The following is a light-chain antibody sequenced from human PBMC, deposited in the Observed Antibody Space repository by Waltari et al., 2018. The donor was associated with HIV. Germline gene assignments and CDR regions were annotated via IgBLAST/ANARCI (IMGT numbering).Light chain of an antibody. CDR3: SSYADSNDLL. J-gene: IGLJ2*01. V-gene: IGLV2-8*01. CDR2: EVT. CDR1: TSDVGYYNY. Sequence: QSALTQPPSASESPGQSVTISCTGTTSDVGYYNYVSWYQQHPGKAPKLIIYEVTKRPSGVPDRFSGSKSGNTASLTVSGLQPEDEADYYCSSYADSNDLLFVGGTRLTVL.